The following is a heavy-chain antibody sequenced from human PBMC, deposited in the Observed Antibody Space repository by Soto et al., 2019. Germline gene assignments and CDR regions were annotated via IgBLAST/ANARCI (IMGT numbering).Heavy chain of an antibody. D-gene: IGHD3-16*02. V-gene: IGHV1-46*03. Sequence: ASVKVSCKASGYSFTSYYMHWVRQAPGQGLEWMGIINPSGGSTSYAQKFQGRVTMTRDTSTSTVYMELSSLRSEDTAVYYCALGDGNDYSWGSYRPDAFDIWGQGTMVTVSS. CDR3: ALGDGNDYSWGSYRPDAFDI. CDR1: GYSFTSYY. J-gene: IGHJ3*02. CDR2: INPSGGST.